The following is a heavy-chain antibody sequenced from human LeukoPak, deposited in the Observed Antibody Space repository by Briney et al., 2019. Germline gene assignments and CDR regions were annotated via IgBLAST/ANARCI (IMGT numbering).Heavy chain of an antibody. CDR3: ARKIYRPKLNSPRSDFDY. CDR2: IYYSGST. V-gene: IGHV4-31*03. Sequence: PSQTLSLTCTVSGGSISSGGYYWSWIRQHPGKGLEWIGYIYYSGSTYYNPSRKSRVTISVDTSKNQFSLKLSSVTAADTAVYYCARKIYRPKLNSPRSDFDYWGQGTLVTVSS. J-gene: IGHJ4*02. CDR1: GGSISSGGYY. D-gene: IGHD1-26*01.